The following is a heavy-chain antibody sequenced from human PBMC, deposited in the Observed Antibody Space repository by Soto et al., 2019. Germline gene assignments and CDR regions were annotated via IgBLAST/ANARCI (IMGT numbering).Heavy chain of an antibody. CDR3: ARDSVDYYDSSGYYYSYYYYGMDV. V-gene: IGHV3-33*01. J-gene: IGHJ6*02. CDR1: GFTFSSYG. CDR2: IWYDGSNK. Sequence: QVQLVESGGGVVQPGRSLRLSCAASGFTFSSYGMHWVRQAPGKGLEWVAVIWYDGSNKYYADSVKGRFTISRDNSKNTLDLQMNSLRAEDTAVYYCARDSVDYYDSSGYYYSYYYYGMDVWGQGTTVTVSS. D-gene: IGHD3-22*01.